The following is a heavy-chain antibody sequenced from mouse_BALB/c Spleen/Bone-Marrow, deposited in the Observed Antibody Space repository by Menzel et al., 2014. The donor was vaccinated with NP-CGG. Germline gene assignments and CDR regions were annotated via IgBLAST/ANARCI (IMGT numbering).Heavy chain of an antibody. J-gene: IGHJ3*01. CDR3: VRPSYGNYGGFAY. D-gene: IGHD2-1*01. V-gene: IGHV10-1*02. CDR1: GFTFNTYA. Sequence: EVQLVESGGGLVQPKGSLKLSCAASGFTFNTYAMNWVRQAPGKGLEWVARIRSKSNNYATYYADSVKDRFTISRDDSQSMLYLRMNNLKTEDTAMYYCVRPSYGNYGGFAYWGQGTLVTVSA. CDR2: IRSKSNNYAT.